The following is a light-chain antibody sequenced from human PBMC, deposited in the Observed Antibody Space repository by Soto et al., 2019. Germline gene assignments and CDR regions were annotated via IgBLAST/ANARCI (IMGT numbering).Light chain of an antibody. CDR2: DAS. V-gene: IGKV1-5*01. Sequence: DIQMTQTPSTLSASVGDRVTINCRASQNVNDYLAWYQQKPGNSPKVLIYDASTLERGVPSRFSGSGSGTEFTLTISGLQADDFATYYCQQYSSHRTFGQWTKVEVK. J-gene: IGKJ1*01. CDR3: QQYSSHRT. CDR1: QNVNDY.